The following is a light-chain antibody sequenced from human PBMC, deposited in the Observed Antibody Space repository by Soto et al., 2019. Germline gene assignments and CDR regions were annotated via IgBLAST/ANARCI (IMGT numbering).Light chain of an antibody. V-gene: IGLV1-44*01. J-gene: IGLJ2*01. CDR1: SSNIGSNS. CDR2: TNS. Sequence: QSVLTQPPSASGTPGQRVTISCSGSSSNIGSNSVHWYQQLPGTAPKVLIYTNSQRPSGVPDRFSGSKSGTSASLAISGLQSEDEANYYCAAWDDSLNGVVFGGGTKLTVL. CDR3: AAWDDSLNGVV.